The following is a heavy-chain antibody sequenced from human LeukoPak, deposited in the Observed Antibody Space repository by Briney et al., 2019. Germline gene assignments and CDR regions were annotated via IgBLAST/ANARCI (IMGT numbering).Heavy chain of an antibody. CDR1: GFTFGGYD. D-gene: IGHD3-3*01. Sequence: GGSLRLPCAASGFTFGGYDMNWVRQAPGKGLEWVSYIGSSGGTKYYADPVKGRFTISRDNAKNSMSLQMNSLRAEDTAVYYCAREFGGIFDFWGQGTLVTVSS. CDR2: IGSSGGTK. CDR3: AREFGGIFDF. J-gene: IGHJ4*02. V-gene: IGHV3-48*03.